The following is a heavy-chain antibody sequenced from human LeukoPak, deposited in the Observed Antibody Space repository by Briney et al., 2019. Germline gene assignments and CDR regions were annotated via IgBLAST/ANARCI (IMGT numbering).Heavy chain of an antibody. CDR3: ARPPSYGSGSYYRPPDAFDI. D-gene: IGHD3-10*01. V-gene: IGHV5-51*01. J-gene: IGHJ3*02. CDR1: GYSFTNYW. Sequence: GESLKISCKGSGYSFTNYWIGWVRQMPGKGLEWMGIIYPGDSDTRYSPSFQGQVTISADKSISTAYLQWSSLKASDTAMYYCARPPSYGSGSYYRPPDAFDIWGQGTMVTVSS. CDR2: IYPGDSDT.